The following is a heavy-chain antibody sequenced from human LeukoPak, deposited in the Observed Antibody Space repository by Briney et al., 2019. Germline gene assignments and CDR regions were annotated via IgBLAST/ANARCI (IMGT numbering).Heavy chain of an antibody. CDR1: GFTVSSNY. CDR2: IYSGGST. D-gene: IGHD2-2*01. Sequence: GGSLRLSCAASGFTVSSNYMGWVRQAPGKGLEWVSVIYSGGSTYYADSVKGRFTISRDNSKNTLYLQMNSLRAEDTAVYYCARDKGYCSSTSCYAGGIDYWGQGTLVTVSS. CDR3: ARDKGYCSSTSCYAGGIDY. V-gene: IGHV3-66*01. J-gene: IGHJ4*02.